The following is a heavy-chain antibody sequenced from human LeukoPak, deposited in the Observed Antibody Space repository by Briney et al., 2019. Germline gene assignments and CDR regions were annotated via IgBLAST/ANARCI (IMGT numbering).Heavy chain of an antibody. CDR2: TSSDGDK. D-gene: IGHD3-16*01. CDR3: ATERGIRALYLDN. Sequence: PGGSLRLSCAASGFTFISYTMHWVRQAPGKGLEWVALTSSDGDKYFADSVQGRFTISRDNSRNTVYLQLGSLRPDDTAVYYCATERGIRALYLDNWGQGTLVTVSS. V-gene: IGHV3-30*04. CDR1: GFTFISYT. J-gene: IGHJ4*02.